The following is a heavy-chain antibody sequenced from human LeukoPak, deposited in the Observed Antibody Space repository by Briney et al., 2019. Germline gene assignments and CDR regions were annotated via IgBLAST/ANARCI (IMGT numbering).Heavy chain of an antibody. Sequence: ASVKVSCKASGYTFTDYYMHWVRQAPGQGLEWMGWINPNSGGTNYAQKFQGRVTMTRDTSISTAYMELSRLRSDDTAVYYCARAPRRELLGFDYWGQGTLVTVSS. CDR2: INPNSGGT. V-gene: IGHV1-2*02. CDR3: ARAPRRELLGFDY. D-gene: IGHD1-26*01. CDR1: GYTFTDYY. J-gene: IGHJ4*02.